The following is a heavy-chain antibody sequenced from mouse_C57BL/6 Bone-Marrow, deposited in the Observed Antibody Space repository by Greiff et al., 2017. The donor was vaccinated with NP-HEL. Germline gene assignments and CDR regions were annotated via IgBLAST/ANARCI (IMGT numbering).Heavy chain of an antibody. D-gene: IGHD2-2*01. Sequence: VQRVESGPGLVQPSQSLSITCTVSGFSLTSYGVHWVRQSPGKGLEWLGVIWRGGSTDYNAAFMSRLSITKDNSKSQVFFKMNSLQADDTAIYYCAKNGGYDLYFDYWGQGTTLTVSS. J-gene: IGHJ2*01. CDR2: IWRGGST. V-gene: IGHV2-5*01. CDR3: AKNGGYDLYFDY. CDR1: GFSLTSYG.